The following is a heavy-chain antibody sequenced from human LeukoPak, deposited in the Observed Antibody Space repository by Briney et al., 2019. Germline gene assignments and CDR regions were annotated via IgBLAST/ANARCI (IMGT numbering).Heavy chain of an antibody. CDR1: GGSISSYY. V-gene: IGHV4-59*08. CDR2: IYYSGST. D-gene: IGHD2/OR15-2a*01. J-gene: IGHJ4*02. CDR3: ARLDYLYYFDY. Sequence: SETLSLTCTVSGGSISSYYWSWIRQPPGKGLEWIGYIYYSGSTNYNPSLKSRVTISVDTSKNQFSLKPSSVTAADTAVYYCARLDYLYYFDYWGQGTLVTVSS.